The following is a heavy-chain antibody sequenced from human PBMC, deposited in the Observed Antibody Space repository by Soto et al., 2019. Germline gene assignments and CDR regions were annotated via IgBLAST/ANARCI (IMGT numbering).Heavy chain of an antibody. CDR2: ISYDGSNK. CDR1: GLNSSGYY. D-gene: IGHD3-3*01. J-gene: IGHJ4*02. CDR3: AKEYYDFWSGYYAPDY. Sequence: VRSQILSCRASGLNSSGYYMRWVRQAPGKGLEWVAVISYDGSNKYYADSVKGRFTISRDNSKNTLYLQMNSLRAEDTAVYYCAKEYYDFWSGYYAPDYWGQGTLVTVSS. V-gene: IGHV3-30*18.